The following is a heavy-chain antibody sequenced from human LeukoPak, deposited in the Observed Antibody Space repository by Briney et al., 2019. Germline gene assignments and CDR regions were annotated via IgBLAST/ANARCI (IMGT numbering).Heavy chain of an antibody. CDR1: GYTFTSYG. J-gene: IGHJ4*02. CDR3: ARGAFGGSSCPNDY. V-gene: IGHV1-18*01. D-gene: IGHD6-13*01. Sequence: GASVKVSCKASGYTFTSYGISWVRQAPGQGLEWMGWISAYNGNTNYAQKLQGRVTMTTDTSTMTTDTSTSTAYMELRSLRSDDTAVYYCARGAFGGSSCPNDYWGQGTLVTVSS. CDR2: ISAYNGNT.